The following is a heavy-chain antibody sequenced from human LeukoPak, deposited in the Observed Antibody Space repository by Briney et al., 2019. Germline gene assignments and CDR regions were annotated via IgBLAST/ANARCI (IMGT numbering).Heavy chain of an antibody. CDR2: IYSSGDT. Sequence: SETLSLTCTVSGGSISTYSWSWIRQPAGKGLEWIGRIYSSGDTNYNPSLSSRVTMSVDTSNNQFSLKLTSLTAADTAVYYCARSVSWGLLVRDDAFDIWGQGTMVTVSS. CDR1: GGSISTYS. CDR3: ARSVSWGLLVRDDAFDI. D-gene: IGHD2-21*01. V-gene: IGHV4-4*07. J-gene: IGHJ3*02.